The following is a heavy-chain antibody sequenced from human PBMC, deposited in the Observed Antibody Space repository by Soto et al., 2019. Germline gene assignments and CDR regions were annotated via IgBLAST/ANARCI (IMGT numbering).Heavy chain of an antibody. CDR1: ECIERGGR. D-gene: IGHD6-6*01. Sequence: PGWCDRQTGADAECIERGGRRSSIRKAPGKGLEWVSAISGSGGSTYYADSVKGRFTISRDNSKNTLYLQMNSLRAEDTAVYYCAKWMVIAARVIDYWGQGTLVTVSS. V-gene: IGHV3-23*01. CDR2: ISGSGGST. J-gene: IGHJ4*02. CDR3: AKWMVIAARVIDY.